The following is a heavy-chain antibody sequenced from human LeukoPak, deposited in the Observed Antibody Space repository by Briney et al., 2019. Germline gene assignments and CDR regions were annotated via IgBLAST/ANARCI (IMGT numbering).Heavy chain of an antibody. Sequence: SQTLSLTCAISGXSVSSNSAAWNWIRQPPGKTLEWIGYTYYSGRTNYNPSLKSRVTISLDTSKNQFSLRLTSVTAADTAVYYCALRRLTSAQIIEDNWFDPWGQGTLVTVSS. CDR2: TYYSGRT. CDR3: ALRRLTSAQIIEDNWFDP. D-gene: IGHD2/OR15-2a*01. CDR1: GXSVSSNSAA. V-gene: IGHV4-61*01. J-gene: IGHJ5*02.